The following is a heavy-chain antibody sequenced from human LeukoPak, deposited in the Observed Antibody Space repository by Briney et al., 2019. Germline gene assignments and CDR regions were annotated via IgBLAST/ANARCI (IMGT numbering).Heavy chain of an antibody. CDR3: ARRRDNWSADY. D-gene: IGHD1-1*01. Sequence: ASVTVSCKASGYTFTSFDISWVRQATGQGLEWMGWMNPNSANTGYAQKFQGRVTMTRDTSISTAYLELSSLRSEDTAVYFCARRRDNWSADYWGQGSLVIVSS. CDR2: MNPNSANT. CDR1: GYTFTSFD. V-gene: IGHV1-8*01. J-gene: IGHJ4*02.